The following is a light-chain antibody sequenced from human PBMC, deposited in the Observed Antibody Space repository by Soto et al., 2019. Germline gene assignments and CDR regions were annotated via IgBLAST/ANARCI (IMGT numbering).Light chain of an antibody. CDR1: QSVSSNY. V-gene: IGKV3-20*01. J-gene: IGKJ1*01. CDR3: QQYGSSRT. Sequence: EIVWTQSPGTLSLSPGESATLSCRASQSVSSNYLAWYQQKPGQAPRLLIYGASSRATGIPDRFSGSGSGTDFTLTISRLEPEDFAVYYCQQYGSSRTFGQGTKVEIK. CDR2: GAS.